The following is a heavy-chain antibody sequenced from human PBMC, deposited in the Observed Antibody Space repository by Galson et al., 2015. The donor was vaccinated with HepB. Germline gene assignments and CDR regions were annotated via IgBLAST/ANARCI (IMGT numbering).Heavy chain of an antibody. CDR1: GFTFSIHG. D-gene: IGHD5-18*01. J-gene: IGHJ4*02. Sequence: SLRLSCAASGFTFSIHGMLWVRQAPGKGLEWVAVISYDGSNKYYADSVKGRFTISRDNSKNTLYLQMNSLRAEDTAVYYCAKALRIQLWLSVGYWGQGTLVTVSS. V-gene: IGHV3-30*18. CDR2: ISYDGSNK. CDR3: AKALRIQLWLSVGY.